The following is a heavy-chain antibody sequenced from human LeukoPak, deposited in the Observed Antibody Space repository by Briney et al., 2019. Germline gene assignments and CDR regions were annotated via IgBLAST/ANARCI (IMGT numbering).Heavy chain of an antibody. CDR3: AGRGNEYGSSSEDY. Sequence: GASVKVSCKASGGTFSSYAISWVRQAPGQGLEWMGGIIPIFGTANYAQKFQGRVTITADESTSTAYMELSSLRSEDTAVYYCAGRGNEYGSSSEDYWGQGTLVTVSS. D-gene: IGHD6-6*01. J-gene: IGHJ4*02. CDR1: GGTFSSYA. V-gene: IGHV1-69*13. CDR2: IIPIFGTA.